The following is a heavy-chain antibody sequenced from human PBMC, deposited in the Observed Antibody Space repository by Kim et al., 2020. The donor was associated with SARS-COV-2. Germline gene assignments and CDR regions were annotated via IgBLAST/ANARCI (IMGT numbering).Heavy chain of an antibody. V-gene: IGHV3-9*01. CDR3: AKDMVVVAATPAVYYYYYMDI. CDR2: ISWNSGSI. D-gene: IGHD2-15*01. Sequence: GGSLRLSCAASGFTFDDYAMHWVRQAPGKGLELVSGISWNSGSIGYADSVKGRFTISRDNAKNSLYLQMNSLRAEDTALYYCAKDMVVVAATPAVYYYYYMDIWGKGTTVTVSS. CDR1: GFTFDDYA. J-gene: IGHJ6*03.